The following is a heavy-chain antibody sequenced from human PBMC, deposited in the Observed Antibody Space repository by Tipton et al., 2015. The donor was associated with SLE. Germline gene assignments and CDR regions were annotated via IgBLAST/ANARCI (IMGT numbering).Heavy chain of an antibody. Sequence: SLRLSCAASGFIFSGYWMHWVRQAPGKGLVWVSHINSDGSVTNYADSVQGRFTISRDNAKNTLYLQMNSLRAEDTAVYYCARVTTGAFDIWGRGTMVTVSS. V-gene: IGHV3-74*01. D-gene: IGHD1-14*01. CDR1: GFIFSGYW. CDR2: INSDGSVT. J-gene: IGHJ3*02. CDR3: ARVTTGAFDI.